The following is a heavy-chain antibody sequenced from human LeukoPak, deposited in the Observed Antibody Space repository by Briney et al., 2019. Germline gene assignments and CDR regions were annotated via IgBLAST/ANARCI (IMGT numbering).Heavy chain of an antibody. J-gene: IGHJ4*02. Sequence: PSETLSLTCTVSGGSISSYYWSWIRQPPGKGLEWIGYIYYSGSTNYNPSLKSRVTISVDTSKNQFSLKLSSVTAADTAVYYCARGRHDGDSSDYWGQGTLVTVSS. D-gene: IGHD4-17*01. CDR2: IYYSGST. V-gene: IGHV4-59*01. CDR3: ARGRHDGDSSDY. CDR1: GGSISSYY.